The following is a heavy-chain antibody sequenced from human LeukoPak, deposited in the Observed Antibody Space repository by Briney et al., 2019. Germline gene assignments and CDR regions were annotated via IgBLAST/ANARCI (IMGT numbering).Heavy chain of an antibody. Sequence: SETLSLTSGVSGASITSDTYYWSWIRQPPGKGLEWIGYILHSGSSYYNPSLNSRLTISIDTSKNQFSLKLNSVTAADTAVYYCAKTRNFWSAYFDYWGQGTLVTVSS. J-gene: IGHJ4*02. CDR1: GASITSDTYY. D-gene: IGHD3-3*01. CDR3: AKTRNFWSAYFDY. V-gene: IGHV4-30-2*01. CDR2: ILHSGSS.